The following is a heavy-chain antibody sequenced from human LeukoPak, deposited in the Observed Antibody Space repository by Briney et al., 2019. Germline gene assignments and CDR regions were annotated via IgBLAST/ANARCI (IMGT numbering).Heavy chain of an antibody. CDR2: ISSSGSTI. CDR3: AREGGYDTLDY. CDR1: GFTFSSYE. V-gene: IGHV3-48*03. Sequence: PGGSLRLSCAASGFTFSSYEMNWVRQAPGKGLEWVSYISSSGSTIYYADSVKGRFTISRDNANNSLYLQMDSLRAEDTAVYYCAREGGYDTLDYWGQGTLVTVSS. D-gene: IGHD3-22*01. J-gene: IGHJ4*02.